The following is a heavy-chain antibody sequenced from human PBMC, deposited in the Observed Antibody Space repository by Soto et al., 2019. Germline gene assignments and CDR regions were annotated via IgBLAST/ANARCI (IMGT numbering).Heavy chain of an antibody. CDR3: ARILVGAFDF. D-gene: IGHD3-22*01. CDR2: INHRGST. Sequence: SATLSLTRAVYCGSYSDHFWTWIRQSPGKGLEWIGDINHRGSTTNNPSLKSRVTLSLETSKSQFSLSLSSVTAADTAVYYCARILVGAFDFWGQGALVTVS. CDR1: CGSYSDHF. V-gene: IGHV4-34*01. J-gene: IGHJ4*02.